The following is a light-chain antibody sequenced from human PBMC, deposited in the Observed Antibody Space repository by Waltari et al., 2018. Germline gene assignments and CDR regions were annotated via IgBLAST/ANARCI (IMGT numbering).Light chain of an antibody. V-gene: IGLV2-11*01. CDR1: TSDVGGYDY. CDR3: CSYAGSYTHVV. CDR2: DVT. J-gene: IGLJ2*01. Sequence: HSALTQPRPVSGSPGQSVTISCTGTTSDVGGYDYATWYQHHPGKAPKLMICDVTKRPSGVPDRFSGSKSGNTASLTISGLQAEDEADYYCCSYAGSYTHVVFGGGTKLTVL.